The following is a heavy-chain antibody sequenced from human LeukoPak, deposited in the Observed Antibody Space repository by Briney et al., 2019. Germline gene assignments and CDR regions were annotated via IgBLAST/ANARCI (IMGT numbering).Heavy chain of an antibody. J-gene: IGHJ4*02. D-gene: IGHD3-9*01. CDR2: ISGSGGST. CDR3: AKSPTYYDILTGYYSPYYFDY. CDR1: GFTFSSYG. Sequence: GGSLRLSCAASGFTFSSYGMSWVRQAPGKGLEWVSAISGSGGSTYYADSVKGRFTISRDNSKNTLYLQMNSLRAEDTAVYYCAKSPTYYDILTGYYSPYYFDYWGQGTLVTVSS. V-gene: IGHV3-23*01.